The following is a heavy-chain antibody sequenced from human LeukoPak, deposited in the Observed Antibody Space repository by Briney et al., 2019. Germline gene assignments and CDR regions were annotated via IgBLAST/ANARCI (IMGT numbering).Heavy chain of an antibody. Sequence: PSETLSLTCSVSNYSISRGYYWGWIRQSPGKRLEWIGNVYHSGSTHYNPSLKSRVTISVDTSKNQFSLKLSSVTAADTAVYYCARAGSSWYRVGYFQHWGQGTLVTVSS. CDR3: ARAGSSWYRVGYFQH. J-gene: IGHJ1*01. V-gene: IGHV4-38-2*02. CDR2: VYHSGST. D-gene: IGHD6-13*01. CDR1: NYSISRGYY.